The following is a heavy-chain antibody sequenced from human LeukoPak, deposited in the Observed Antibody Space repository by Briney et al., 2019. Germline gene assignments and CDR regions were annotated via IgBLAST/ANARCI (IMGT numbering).Heavy chain of an antibody. CDR1: GFTFSSYA. V-gene: IGHV3-23*01. J-gene: IGHJ1*01. D-gene: IGHD2-21*01. CDR3: ARPSKCGGDCYGKYFQH. CDR2: ISGSGGST. Sequence: GGSLRLSCAASGFTFSSYAMSWVRQAPGKGLEWVSAISGSGGSTYYADSVKGRFTISRDNSKNTLYLQMNSLRAEDTAVYYCARPSKCGGDCYGKYFQHWGQGTLVTVSS.